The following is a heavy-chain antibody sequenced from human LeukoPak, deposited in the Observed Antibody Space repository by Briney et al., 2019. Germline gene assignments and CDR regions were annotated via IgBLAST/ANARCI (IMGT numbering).Heavy chain of an antibody. D-gene: IGHD3-9*01. CDR1: GGSIGSGSYY. CDR3: ARDVDLLTGYQLFDY. Sequence: PSQTLSLTCTVSGGSIGSGSYYWSWIRQPAGKGLEWIGRIYTSGSTNYNPSLKSRVTISVDASKNQFSLRLTSVTAADTAVYYCARDVDLLTGYQLFDYWGQGALVSVSS. CDR2: IYTSGST. V-gene: IGHV4-61*02. J-gene: IGHJ4*02.